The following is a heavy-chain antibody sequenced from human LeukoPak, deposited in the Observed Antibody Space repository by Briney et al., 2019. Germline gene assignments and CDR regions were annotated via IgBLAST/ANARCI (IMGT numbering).Heavy chain of an antibody. CDR2: MNANSGNT. CDR1: GYTFTSND. D-gene: IGHD3-22*01. J-gene: IGHJ3*02. V-gene: IGHV1-8*01. Sequence: GASVKVSCKASGYTFTSNDINWVRQATGQGLEWMGWMNANSGNTGYAQKFQGRVTMTRDTSISTAYMELSSLRSEDTAMYYCAMYYYDTSGPYVGAFDIWGQGTMVTVSS. CDR3: AMYYYDTSGPYVGAFDI.